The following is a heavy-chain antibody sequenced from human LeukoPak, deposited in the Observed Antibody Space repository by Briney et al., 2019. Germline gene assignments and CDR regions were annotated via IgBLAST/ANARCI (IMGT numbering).Heavy chain of an antibody. J-gene: IGHJ4*02. CDR2: INPNSGGT. Sequence: ASVKVSCKAPGYTFTGYYMHWVRQAPGQGLEWMGWINPNSGGTNYAQKFQGRVTMTRDTSISTAYMELSRLRSDDTAVYYCARDYYYDSSGYYDYWGQGTLVTVSS. CDR1: GYTFTGYY. V-gene: IGHV1-2*02. D-gene: IGHD3-22*01. CDR3: ARDYYYDSSGYYDY.